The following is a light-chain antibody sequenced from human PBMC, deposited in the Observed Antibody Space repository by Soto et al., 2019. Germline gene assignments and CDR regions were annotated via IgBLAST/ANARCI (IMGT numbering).Light chain of an antibody. CDR2: AAS. CDR3: QQYYRYPAT. CDR1: QGISSY. Sequence: AIRMTQSPSSFSASTGDRVTITCRASQGISSYLAWYQQKPGKAPKLLIYAASTLQSGVPSRFSGSGSGTDFTLTISCLQSEDFATYYCQQYYRYPATFGQGTRLEIK. V-gene: IGKV1-8*01. J-gene: IGKJ5*01.